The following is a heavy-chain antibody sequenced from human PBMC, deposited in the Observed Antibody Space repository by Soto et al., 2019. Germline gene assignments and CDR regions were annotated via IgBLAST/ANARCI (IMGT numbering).Heavy chain of an antibody. CDR2: IGTSGTTI. Sequence: PVGSLRLSCAVSGFTFSSYEMNWVRQAPGKGLEWVSYIGTSGTTIYYADSVRGRFTISRDNAKNSLYLQMNSLRAEDTAVYYCARDPAIYSGNFDYGLDVWGQGTTVTVSS. CDR3: ARDPAIYSGNFDYGLDV. D-gene: IGHD4-4*01. J-gene: IGHJ6*02. CDR1: GFTFSSYE. V-gene: IGHV3-48*03.